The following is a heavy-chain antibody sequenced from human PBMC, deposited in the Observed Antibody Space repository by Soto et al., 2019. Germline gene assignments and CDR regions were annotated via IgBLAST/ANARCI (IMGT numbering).Heavy chain of an antibody. Sequence: PGGSQRLSCAVSGVNFDDYAMHWVRQAPGKGLEYVSAISSNGGSTYYADSVKGRFTISRDNSKNTLYLQMSSLRAEDTAVYYCVKDAYNWNDIRAFDIWGQGTMVTVS. CDR1: GVNFDDYA. J-gene: IGHJ3*02. CDR3: VKDAYNWNDIRAFDI. D-gene: IGHD1-1*01. CDR2: ISSNGGST. V-gene: IGHV3-64D*06.